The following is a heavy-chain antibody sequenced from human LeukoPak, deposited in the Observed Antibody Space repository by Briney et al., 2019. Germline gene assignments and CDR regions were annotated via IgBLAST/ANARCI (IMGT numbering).Heavy chain of an antibody. CDR3: ARGSYGGNGYYFDY. Sequence: SETLSLTCTVSGGSISSSSYYWGWIRQPPGKGLEWIGSIYYSGSTYYNPSLKSRVTISVDTSKNQFSLKLSSVTAADTAVYYCARGSYGGNGYYFDYWGQGALVTVSS. CDR1: GGSISSSSYY. D-gene: IGHD4-23*01. CDR2: IYYSGST. V-gene: IGHV4-39*01. J-gene: IGHJ4*02.